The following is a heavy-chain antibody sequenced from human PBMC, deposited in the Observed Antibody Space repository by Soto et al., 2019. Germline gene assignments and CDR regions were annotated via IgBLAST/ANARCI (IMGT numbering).Heavy chain of an antibody. Sequence: VASVKVSCKASGYTFTSYGISWVRQAPGQGLEWMGWISAYNGNTNYAQKLQGRVTMTTDTSTSTAYMELRSLRSDDTAVYYCARGRITIFGVVMGPDYWGQGTLVTVSS. CDR3: ARGRITIFGVVMGPDY. CDR2: ISAYNGNT. J-gene: IGHJ4*02. CDR1: GYTFTSYG. V-gene: IGHV1-18*01. D-gene: IGHD3-3*01.